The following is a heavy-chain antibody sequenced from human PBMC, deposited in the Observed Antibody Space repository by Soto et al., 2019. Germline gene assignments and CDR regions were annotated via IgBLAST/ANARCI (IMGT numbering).Heavy chain of an antibody. V-gene: IGHV3-64*01. D-gene: IGHD1-26*01. CDR2: ISSNGGST. J-gene: IGHJ4*02. CDR1: GFTFSRYA. Sequence: EVPLVESGGGLVQPGGSLRLSCAASGFTFSRYAMHWVRQAPGKGLEYVSAISSNGGSTYYANSVKGRFTISRDNSRDTLYLQMGSLRAEDMAVYYCARDTKSGSYSLDYWGQGTLVTVSS. CDR3: ARDTKSGSYSLDY.